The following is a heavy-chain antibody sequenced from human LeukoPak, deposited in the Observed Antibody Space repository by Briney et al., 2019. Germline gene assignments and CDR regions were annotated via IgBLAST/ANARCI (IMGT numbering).Heavy chain of an antibody. Sequence: PSETLSLTCTVSGGSLTSGGYYWSWIRQHPGKGLEWTGYIHYSGSTYYNPSLNSRLTISLDTSKNQFSLKLSSVTAADTAVYYCARTSGSGSYYNRGWFDPWGQGTPVTVSS. CDR2: IHYSGST. CDR1: GGSLTSGGYY. J-gene: IGHJ5*02. V-gene: IGHV4-31*03. CDR3: ARTSGSGSYYNRGWFDP. D-gene: IGHD3-10*01.